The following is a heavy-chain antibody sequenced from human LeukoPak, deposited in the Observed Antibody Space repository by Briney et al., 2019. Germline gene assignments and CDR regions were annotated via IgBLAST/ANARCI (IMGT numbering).Heavy chain of an antibody. V-gene: IGHV4-34*01. J-gene: IGHJ4*02. Sequence: SETLSLTCAVYGGSFSGHYWTWIRQAPGKGLEWIGESTHTGSNNYNPSLKSPVTISVDTSKNQFSLKLTSVRAADTAVYHCARGRTGAAALDFWGPGTLVTVSS. D-gene: IGHD1-1*01. CDR2: STHTGSN. CDR1: GGSFSGHY. CDR3: ARGRTGAAALDF.